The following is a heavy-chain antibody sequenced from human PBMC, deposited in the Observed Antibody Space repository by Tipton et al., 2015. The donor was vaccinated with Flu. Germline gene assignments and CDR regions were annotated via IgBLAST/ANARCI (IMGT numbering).Heavy chain of an antibody. CDR1: GFDFPTYW. CDR3: ARHALETGLVGYFDY. CDR2: IYPADSDA. D-gene: IGHD5-18*01. J-gene: IGHJ4*02. V-gene: IGHV5-51*01. Sequence: QLVQSGAEVKKPGESLKISCKASGFDFPTYWIAWVRQMPGKGLEWMGLIYPADSDATYNPSFQGRVTISVDKSINTAYLQWNSLKASDTAMYYCARHALETGLVGYFDYWGQGALVTVSS.